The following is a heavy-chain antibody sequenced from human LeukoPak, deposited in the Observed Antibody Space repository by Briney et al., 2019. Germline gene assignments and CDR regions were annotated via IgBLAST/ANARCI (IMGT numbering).Heavy chain of an antibody. CDR1: GFTFSSYG. J-gene: IGHJ4*02. D-gene: IGHD3-22*01. CDR3: AKDADYYDSSKLDY. CDR2: ISYDGSNK. Sequence: PGGSLRLSCAASGFTFSSYGMHWVRQAPGKGLEWVAVISYDGSNKYYADSVKGRFTISRDDSKNTLYLQMNSLRAEDTAVYYCAKDADYYDSSKLDYWGQGTLVTVSS. V-gene: IGHV3-30*18.